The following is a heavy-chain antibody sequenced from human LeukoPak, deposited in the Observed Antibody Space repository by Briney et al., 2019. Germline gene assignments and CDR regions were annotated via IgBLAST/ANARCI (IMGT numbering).Heavy chain of an antibody. Sequence: SETLSLTCTVSGGSISSSSYYWGWICQPPGKGLEWIGSIYYSGSTYYNPSLKSRVTISVDTSKNQFSLKLSSVTAADTAVYYCARQNYYDSSGYYPFDYWGQGTLVTVSS. CDR1: GGSISSSSYY. J-gene: IGHJ4*02. V-gene: IGHV4-39*01. D-gene: IGHD3-22*01. CDR2: IYYSGST. CDR3: ARQNYYDSSGYYPFDY.